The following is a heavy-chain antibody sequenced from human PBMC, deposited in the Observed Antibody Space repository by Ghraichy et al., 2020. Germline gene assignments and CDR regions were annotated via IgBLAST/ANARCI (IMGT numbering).Heavy chain of an antibody. CDR1: GFTFDDYA. CDR2: ISWNSGSI. V-gene: IGHV3-9*01. CDR3: AKGRGGSYFMPDY. J-gene: IGHJ4*02. Sequence: GGSLRLSCAASGFTFDDYAMHWVRQAPGKGLEWVSGISWNSGSIGYADSVKGRFTISRDNAKNSLYLQMNSLRAEDTALYYCAKGRGGSYFMPDYWGQGTLVTVSS. D-gene: IGHD1-26*01.